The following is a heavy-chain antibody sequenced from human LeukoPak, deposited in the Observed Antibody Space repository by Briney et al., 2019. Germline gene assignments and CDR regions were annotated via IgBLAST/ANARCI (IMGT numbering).Heavy chain of an antibody. CDR3: AKDRAMVRGVIITTDY. J-gene: IGHJ4*02. Sequence: GGSLRLSRAASGFTFSSYGMHWVRQAPGKGLEWVAFIRYDGSNKYYADSVKGRFTISRDNSKNTLYLQMNSLRAEDTAVYYCAKDRAMVRGVIITTDYWGQGTLVTVSS. CDR1: GFTFSSYG. V-gene: IGHV3-30*02. CDR2: IRYDGSNK. D-gene: IGHD3-10*01.